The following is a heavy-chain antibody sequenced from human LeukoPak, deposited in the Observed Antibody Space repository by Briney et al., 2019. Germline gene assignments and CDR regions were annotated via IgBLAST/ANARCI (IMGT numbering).Heavy chain of an antibody. CDR1: GCTFSSYA. CDR3: AKTPPNCRGGSCYEDY. CDR2: ISGSGGST. D-gene: IGHD2-15*01. Sequence: GGSLRLSCAASGCTFSSYAMSWVRQAPGKGLEWVSAISGSGGSTYYADSVKGRFTISRDNSKNTLYLQMNSLRAGDTAVYYCAKTPPNCRGGSCYEDYWGQGTLVTVSS. J-gene: IGHJ4*02. V-gene: IGHV3-23*01.